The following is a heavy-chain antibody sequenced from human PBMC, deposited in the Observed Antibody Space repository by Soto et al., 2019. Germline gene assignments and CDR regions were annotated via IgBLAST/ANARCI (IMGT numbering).Heavy chain of an antibody. D-gene: IGHD3-16*01. CDR2: VKSKADGETA. V-gene: IGHV3-15*01. CDR1: GFTFSNAW. Sequence: EVQVVESGGGLVKPGESLRLSCAASGFTFSNAWMSWVRQAPGKGLEWVGRVKSKADGETADYAAPVKGRFTISRDDSKNTLYLQMNSLKTEDTAVYYCTTYPSESNAYYYFDYWGQGALVTVSS. J-gene: IGHJ4*02. CDR3: TTYPSESNAYYYFDY.